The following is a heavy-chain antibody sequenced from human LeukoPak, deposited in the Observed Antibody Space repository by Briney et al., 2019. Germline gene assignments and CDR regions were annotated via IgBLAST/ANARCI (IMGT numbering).Heavy chain of an antibody. D-gene: IGHD6-13*01. J-gene: IGHJ3*02. CDR1: GFTFSSYS. CDR2: ISSSSSYI. V-gene: IGHV3-21*01. CDR3: ARDQIMSSSSYDGDAVDI. Sequence: GGSLRLSCAASGFTFSSYSMNWVRQAPGKGLEWVSSISSSSSYIYYADSVKGRFTISRDNAKNSLYLQMNSLRAEDTAVYYCARDQIMSSSSYDGDAVDIWSQGTMVTVSS.